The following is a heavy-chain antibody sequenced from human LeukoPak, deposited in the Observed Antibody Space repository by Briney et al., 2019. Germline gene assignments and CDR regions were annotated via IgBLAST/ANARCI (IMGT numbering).Heavy chain of an antibody. J-gene: IGHJ2*01. CDR2: IYYSGST. V-gene: IGHV4-30-4*02. Sequence: PSETLSLTCTVSGGSISSGDYYWSWIRQPPGKGLEWIGYIYYSGSTYYNPSLKSRVTISVDTSKNQFSLKLSSVTAADTAVYYCARNSGSYHRYWYFDLWGRGTLVTVSS. CDR3: ARNSGSYHRYWYFDL. CDR1: GGSISSGDYY. D-gene: IGHD1-26*01.